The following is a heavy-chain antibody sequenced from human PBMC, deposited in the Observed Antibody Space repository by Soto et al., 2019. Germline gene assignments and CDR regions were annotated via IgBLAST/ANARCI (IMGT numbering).Heavy chain of an antibody. D-gene: IGHD1-26*01. V-gene: IGHV4-31*03. CDR2: IYDSGSA. Sequence: QVQLQESGPGLVKPSQTLSLTCIVSGDSISRGGYFWTWIRQHPGKGLEWIGYIYDSGSAFYNPSLKSRVTMSVDTSKNQFSLNLRSVTAAATAVFYCARGILRPNHYMDVWGKGTAVAVSS. CDR3: ARGILRPNHYMDV. J-gene: IGHJ6*03. CDR1: GDSISRGGYF.